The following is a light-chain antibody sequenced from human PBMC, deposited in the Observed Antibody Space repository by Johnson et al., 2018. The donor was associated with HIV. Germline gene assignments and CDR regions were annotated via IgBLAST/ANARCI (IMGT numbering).Light chain of an antibody. CDR2: DNY. V-gene: IGLV1-51*01. CDR1: SSNIGRNY. CDR3: GTWDSSLSAYV. Sequence: QPVLTQPPSVSAAPGQKVTISCSGSSSNIGRNYVSWYQQLPGTAPKLLIYDNYKRPSGIPDRFSGSKSGTSATLGITRLQTGDEADYYCGTWDSSLSAYVFGTGTKVTVL. J-gene: IGLJ1*01.